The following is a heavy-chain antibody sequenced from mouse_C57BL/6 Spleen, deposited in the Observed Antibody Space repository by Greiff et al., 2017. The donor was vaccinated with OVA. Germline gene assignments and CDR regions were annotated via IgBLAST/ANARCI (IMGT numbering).Heavy chain of an antibody. V-gene: IGHV2-9-1*01. CDR3: ARIDGCYRHLYYAMDY. Sequence: QVQLQESGPGLVAPSQCLSISCTASGFSLTSYAISWVRQPPGKGLEWLGVIWTGGGTNYNTALKSRLSSSKDNTKSQVFLKMNSQQTDDTARYYCARIDGCYRHLYYAMDYWGQGTSVTVSS. CDR2: IWTGGGT. J-gene: IGHJ4*01. D-gene: IGHD2-3*01. CDR1: GFSLTSYA.